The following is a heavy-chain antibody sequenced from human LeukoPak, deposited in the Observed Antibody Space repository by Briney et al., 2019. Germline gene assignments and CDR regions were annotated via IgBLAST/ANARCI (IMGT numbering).Heavy chain of an antibody. V-gene: IGHV3-23*01. J-gene: IGHJ6*02. Sequence: GGSLRLSCAASGFTFSSYAMSWVRQAPGKGLEWVSAITGSSGSTYYADSVKGRFTISRDNSKNTLYLQMNSLRAEDTAVYYCAKDQEKYYYGSGSYHPSYYYYSGMDVWGQGTTVT. CDR3: AKDQEKYYYGSGSYHPSYYYYSGMDV. D-gene: IGHD3-10*01. CDR1: GFTFSSYA. CDR2: ITGSSGST.